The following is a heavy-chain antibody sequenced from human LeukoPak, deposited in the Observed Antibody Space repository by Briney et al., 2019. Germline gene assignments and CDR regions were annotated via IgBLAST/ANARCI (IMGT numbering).Heavy chain of an antibody. V-gene: IGHV3-53*01. J-gene: IGHJ4*02. D-gene: IGHD3-22*01. CDR2: IYTGGNT. CDR3: ARGDDSGYYDYFDY. CDR1: GFTVDSNY. Sequence: GGSLRLSCATSGFTVDSNYLSWVRQAPGKGLEWVSTIYTGGNTYYAASVKGRFTISRDFSKNTVFLHMNSLRAEDTAMYYCARGDDSGYYDYFDYWGQGALVTVSS.